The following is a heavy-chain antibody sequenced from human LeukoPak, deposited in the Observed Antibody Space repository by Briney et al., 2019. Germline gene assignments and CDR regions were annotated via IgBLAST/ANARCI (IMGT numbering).Heavy chain of an antibody. CDR1: GFTVSSNY. Sequence: GGSLRLSCAASGFTVSSNYMSWVRQAPGKGLEWVSVIYSGGSTYYADSVKGRFTISRDDSKNTLYLQMNSLETEDTAVYYCTTYSGSHYFDFWGQGALVTVSS. J-gene: IGHJ4*02. V-gene: IGHV3-66*01. D-gene: IGHD1-26*01. CDR2: IYSGGST. CDR3: TTYSGSHYFDF.